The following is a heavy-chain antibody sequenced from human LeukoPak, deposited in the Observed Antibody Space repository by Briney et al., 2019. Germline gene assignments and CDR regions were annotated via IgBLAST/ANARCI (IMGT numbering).Heavy chain of an antibody. D-gene: IGHD1-26*01. CDR3: ARGERFPPTFSEY. CDR2: IYHSGNT. V-gene: IGHV4-4*02. CDR1: NASISSSNW. Sequence: PSETLSLTCTVSNASISSSNWWSWVRQPPGKGLEWIGEIYHSGNTNYNPSLKSRVTISVDKSKNQFSLNLTSVTAADTAVYYCARGERFPPTFSEYWGQGTLVTVSS. J-gene: IGHJ4*02.